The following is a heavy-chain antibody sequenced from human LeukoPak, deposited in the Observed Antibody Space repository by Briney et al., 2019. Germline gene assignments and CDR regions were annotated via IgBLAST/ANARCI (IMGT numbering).Heavy chain of an antibody. CDR1: GFTFSGSA. D-gene: IGHD4-23*01. V-gene: IGHV3-73*01. Sequence: GGSLRLSCAASGFTFSGSALHWVRQASGKGLEWVGRIRSTANGYATAYAASVKGRFTISRDDSKNTAYLQMDSLKTEDTAVYYCARRGVGKALGAFDIWGQGTMVTVSS. CDR2: IRSTANGYAT. CDR3: ARRGVGKALGAFDI. J-gene: IGHJ3*02.